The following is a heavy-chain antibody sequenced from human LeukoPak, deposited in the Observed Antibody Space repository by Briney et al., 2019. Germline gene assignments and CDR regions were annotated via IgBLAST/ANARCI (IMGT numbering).Heavy chain of an antibody. J-gene: IGHJ4*02. CDR3: ARLEHYDSNGGPFDY. V-gene: IGHV1-69*04. CDR1: GGTFSSYA. D-gene: IGHD3-22*01. CDR2: IIPILGIA. Sequence: SVKVSCKASGGTFSSYAISWVRQAPGQGLEWMGRIIPILGIANYAQKFQGRVTITADKSTSTAYMELSSLRSEDTAVYYCARLEHYDSNGGPFDYWGQGTLVTVSS.